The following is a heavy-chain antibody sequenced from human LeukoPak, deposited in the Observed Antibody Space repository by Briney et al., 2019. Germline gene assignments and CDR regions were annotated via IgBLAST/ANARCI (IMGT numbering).Heavy chain of an antibody. CDR1: GGSISSGGYS. J-gene: IGHJ5*02. CDR3: ARGGGWLDP. CDR2: IYQGGSA. Sequence: SQTQSLTCVVSGGSISSGGYSWNWIRQPPGKAPEYIGYIYQGGSAYYNPSLKSRVTISIDRSNNHFSLNLTSVTAADTAVYYCARGGGWLDPWGQRTLVTVSS. D-gene: IGHD2-15*01. V-gene: IGHV4-30-2*01.